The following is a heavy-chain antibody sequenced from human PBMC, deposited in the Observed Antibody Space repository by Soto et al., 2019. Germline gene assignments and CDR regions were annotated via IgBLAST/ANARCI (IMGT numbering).Heavy chain of an antibody. Sequence: EVQLVQSGAEVKKPGESLRISCKGSGYSFTSYWISWVRQMPGKGLEWMGRIDPSDSYTNYSPSFQGHVTISADKSISTASLQWSSLKASDTAMYYCAGVGVDDYGDSLYSYGMDVWGQGTTVTVSS. V-gene: IGHV5-10-1*01. CDR3: AGVGVDDYGDSLYSYGMDV. CDR2: IDPSDSYT. CDR1: GYSFTSYW. D-gene: IGHD4-17*01. J-gene: IGHJ6*02.